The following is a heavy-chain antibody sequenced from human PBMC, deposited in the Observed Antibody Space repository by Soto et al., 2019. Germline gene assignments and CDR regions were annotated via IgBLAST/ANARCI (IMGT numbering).Heavy chain of an antibody. CDR2: INAGNGNT. Sequence: QVQLVQSGAEVKKPGASVKVSCKASGYTFTSYAMHWVRQAPGQRLEWMGWINAGNGNTKYSQKFQGRVTITRDTSASTAYMELSSLRSEDTAVYYCARSYYDYIWGSYRANNWFDPWGQGTLVTVSS. J-gene: IGHJ5*02. V-gene: IGHV1-3*01. CDR1: GYTFTSYA. CDR3: ARSYYDYIWGSYRANNWFDP. D-gene: IGHD3-16*02.